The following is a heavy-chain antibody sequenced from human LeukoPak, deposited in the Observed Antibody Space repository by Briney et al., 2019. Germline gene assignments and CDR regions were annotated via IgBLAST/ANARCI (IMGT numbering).Heavy chain of an antibody. D-gene: IGHD5-18*01. CDR3: AREGDTAMVHFDF. CDR1: GYTFTDYY. V-gene: IGHV1-2*02. J-gene: IGHJ4*02. CDR2: INHNSGGT. Sequence: ASVKVSCKASGYTFTDYYIHWVRQAPGQGLGWMGWINHNSGGTKFAQKFQGRVTMTRDTSISTTYMEVSRLKSDDTAVYYCAREGDTAMVHFDFWGQGTLVTVSS.